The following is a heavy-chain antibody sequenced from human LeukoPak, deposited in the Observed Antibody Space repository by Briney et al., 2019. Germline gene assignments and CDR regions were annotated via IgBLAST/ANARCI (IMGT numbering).Heavy chain of an antibody. CDR2: INPSGGST. CDR3: ARDQGPTRYCSGTSCSTLDC. J-gene: IGHJ4*02. D-gene: IGHD2-15*01. V-gene: IGHV1-46*04. CDR1: GYTFTRYY. Sequence: ASVKVSCKASGYTFTRYYIHWVRQAPGQGLEWMGIINPSGGSTSYTQKWQGRVTMTGDTSTSTVYMELSSLRSEDTAVYYCARDQGPTRYCSGTSCSTLDCWGQGTLVTVSS.